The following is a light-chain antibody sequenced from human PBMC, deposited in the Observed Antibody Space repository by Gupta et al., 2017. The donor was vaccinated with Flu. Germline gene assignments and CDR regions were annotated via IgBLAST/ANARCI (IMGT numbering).Light chain of an antibody. J-gene: IGKJ2*01. CDR1: QRLRYSGGYNH. CDR3: MQALQTPYT. Sequence: VTPGALASISSTSSQRLRYSGGYNHLYSYLQKPGQSPQLLIYLGFKRASGVPDRVSDSGSGTDVTLKISRVEAEDFGIYYCMQALQTPYTFGQGTKLEIK. V-gene: IGKV2-28*01. CDR2: LGF.